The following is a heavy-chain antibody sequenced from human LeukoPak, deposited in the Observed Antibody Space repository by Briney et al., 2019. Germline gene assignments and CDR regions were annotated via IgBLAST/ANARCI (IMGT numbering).Heavy chain of an antibody. D-gene: IGHD2-21*02. V-gene: IGHV3-23*01. Sequence: GGSLRLSCAASGFTFSTYAMTWVRQVPGKGPEWVSASSSGADTHYADSVKGRFTISRDNSKNTLYLQMNSLRAEDTAVYYCSKRGSDSPSCFQHWGQGTLVTVSS. CDR2: SSSGADT. J-gene: IGHJ1*01. CDR1: GFTFSTYA. CDR3: SKRGSDSPSCFQH.